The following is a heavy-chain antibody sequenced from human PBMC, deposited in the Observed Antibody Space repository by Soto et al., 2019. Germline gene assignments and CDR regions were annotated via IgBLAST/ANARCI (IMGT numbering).Heavy chain of an antibody. CDR1: GSSISSRSSY. Sequence: XETLSLTCIVAGSSISSRSSYWGWIRQPPGKGLEWVGTFYSGSTYNNPSLKSRVTISVDTSKNQFSLKLSSVAAEDTAIYYCATTRGIAVGGSFDNWGQGTLVTVS. J-gene: IGHJ5*02. D-gene: IGHD6-13*01. V-gene: IGHV4-39*01. CDR3: ATTRGIAVGGSFDN. CDR2: FYSGST.